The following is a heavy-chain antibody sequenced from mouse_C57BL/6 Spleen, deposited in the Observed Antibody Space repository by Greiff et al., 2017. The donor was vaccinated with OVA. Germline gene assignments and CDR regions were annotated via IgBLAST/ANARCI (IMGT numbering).Heavy chain of an antibody. V-gene: IGHV1-26*01. CDR2: INPNNGGT. CDR1: GYTFTDYY. J-gene: IGHJ3*01. Sequence: EVQLQQSGPELVKPGASVKISCKASGYTFTDYYMNWVKQSHGKSLEWIGDINPNNGGTSYNQKFKGKATLTVDKSSSTAYMELRSLTSEDSAVYYCARGTLAYWGQGTLGTVSA. CDR3: ARGTLAY. D-gene: IGHD2-14*01.